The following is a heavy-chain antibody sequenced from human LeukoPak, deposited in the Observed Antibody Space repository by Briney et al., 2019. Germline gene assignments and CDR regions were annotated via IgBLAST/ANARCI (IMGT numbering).Heavy chain of an antibody. Sequence: ASVKVSCKASGYTFTSFSITWVRQAPGQGLEWMGWISVYNGNTNYAQKLQGRVTMTTDTSTSTAYMELRSLRSDDTAVYYCARMGGEVLGPWFDYWGQGTLVTVSS. CDR1: GYTFTSFS. J-gene: IGHJ4*02. CDR3: ARMGGEVLGPWFDY. V-gene: IGHV1-18*01. D-gene: IGHD2/OR15-2a*01. CDR2: ISVYNGNT.